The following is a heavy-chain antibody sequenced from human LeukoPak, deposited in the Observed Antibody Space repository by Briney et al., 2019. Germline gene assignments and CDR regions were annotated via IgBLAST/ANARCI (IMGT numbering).Heavy chain of an antibody. Sequence: PSETLSLTCTVSGGSISSSSYYWGWIRQPPGKGLEWIGEINRSGSTNYNPSLKSRVTISVDTSKNQFSLKLSSVTAADTAVYYCARDYMSGYDYWGQGTLVTVSS. D-gene: IGHD5-12*01. CDR2: INRSGST. CDR1: GGSISSSSYY. J-gene: IGHJ4*02. V-gene: IGHV4-39*07. CDR3: ARDYMSGYDY.